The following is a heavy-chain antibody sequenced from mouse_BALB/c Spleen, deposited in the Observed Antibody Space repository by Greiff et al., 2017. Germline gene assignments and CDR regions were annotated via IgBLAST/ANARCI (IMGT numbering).Heavy chain of an antibody. CDR3: ARLDYYGSSVYYFDY. Sequence: EVMLVESGGDLVKPGGSLKLSCAASGFTFSSYGMSWVRQTPDKRLEWVATISSGGSYTYYPDSVKWRFTISRDNAKNTLYLQMSSLKSDDTAMYYCARLDYYGSSVYYFDYWGQGTTLTVSS. CDR1: GFTFSSYG. V-gene: IGHV5-6*01. D-gene: IGHD1-1*01. CDR2: ISSGGSYT. J-gene: IGHJ2*01.